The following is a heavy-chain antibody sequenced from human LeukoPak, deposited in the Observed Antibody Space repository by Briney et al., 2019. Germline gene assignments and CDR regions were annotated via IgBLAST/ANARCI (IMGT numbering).Heavy chain of an antibody. Sequence: PSETLSLTCTVSGGSISSSSYYWGWIRQPPGKGLEWIGSIYYSGSTYYNPSLKSRVTISVDTSKNQFFLNLTSVTVADTAVYYCARVQTYFFDSRGLFYFDYWGQGTLVTVSS. CDR3: ARVQTYFFDSRGLFYFDY. D-gene: IGHD3-22*01. CDR1: GGSISSSSYY. CDR2: IYYSGST. V-gene: IGHV4-39*07. J-gene: IGHJ4*02.